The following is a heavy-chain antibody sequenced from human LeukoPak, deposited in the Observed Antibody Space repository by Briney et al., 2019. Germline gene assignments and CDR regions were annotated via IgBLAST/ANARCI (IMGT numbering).Heavy chain of an antibody. CDR2: ITSSTNYI. J-gene: IGHJ4*02. V-gene: IGHV3-21*04. CDR3: ARDTNYYDSSGYSSGSDRDY. CDR1: GFTFSSYS. D-gene: IGHD3-22*01. Sequence: GGSLRLSCAASGFTFSSYSMNWVRQAPGKGLEWVSSITSSTNYIYYADSVKGRFTISRDDAKNTLYLQMNSLRAEDTAVYYCARDTNYYDSSGYSSGSDRDYWGQGAMVTVSS.